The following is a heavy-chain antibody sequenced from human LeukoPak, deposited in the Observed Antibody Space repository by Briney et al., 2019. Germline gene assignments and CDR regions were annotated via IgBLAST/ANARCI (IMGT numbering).Heavy chain of an antibody. J-gene: IGHJ3*01. Sequence: GGSLRLSCAVSGFTFSGFWMSWSRQAPGRGLEWVASINSDGSEGYYADVVKGRFTISRDNAKNSLYLQINSLRAEDTAVHYCARSSYSSSSSVWGQGTMVTVSS. CDR2: INSDGSEG. CDR3: ARSSYSSSSSV. V-gene: IGHV3-7*03. CDR1: GFTFSGFW. D-gene: IGHD6-6*01.